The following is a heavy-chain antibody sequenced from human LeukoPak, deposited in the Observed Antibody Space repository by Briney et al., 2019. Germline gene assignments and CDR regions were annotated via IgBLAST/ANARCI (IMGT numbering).Heavy chain of an antibody. Sequence: GASVKVSCKASGYTFTSYAMHWVRQAPGQRLEWMGWINAGNGNTKYSQEFQGRVTITRDTSASTAYMELSSLRSEDIAVYYCARVRTENYDDCFDIWGQGTMVTVSS. CDR1: GYTFTSYA. V-gene: IGHV1-3*03. CDR3: ARVRTENYDDCFDI. CDR2: INAGNGNT. J-gene: IGHJ3*02. D-gene: IGHD3-3*01.